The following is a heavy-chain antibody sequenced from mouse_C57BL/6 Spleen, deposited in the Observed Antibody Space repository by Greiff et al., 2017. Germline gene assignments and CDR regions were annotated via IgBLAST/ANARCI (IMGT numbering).Heavy chain of an antibody. CDR3: ARRDYYGKGGSMDY. CDR2: INPNNGGT. J-gene: IGHJ4*01. D-gene: IGHD2-1*01. Sequence: VQLQQSGPELVKPGASVKIPCKASGYTFTDYNMDWVKQSHGKSLEWIGDINPNNGGTIYNQKFKGKATLTVDKSSSTAYMELRSLTSEDTAVYYCARRDYYGKGGSMDYWGQGTSVTVSS. CDR1: GYTFTDYN. V-gene: IGHV1-18*01.